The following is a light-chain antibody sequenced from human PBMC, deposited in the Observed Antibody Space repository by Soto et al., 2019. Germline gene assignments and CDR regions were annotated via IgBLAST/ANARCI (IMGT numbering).Light chain of an antibody. J-gene: IGLJ2*01. Sequence: QSALTQPASVSHSPGQSITISCIGTSSDVGGANFVSWYQQHPGKVPKLVIYDVSNRPSGVSTRFSGSKSGNTASLTISGLQSEDEADYYCSSYSNTGSLIFGGGTKLTVL. CDR3: SSYSNTGSLI. CDR1: SSDVGGANF. CDR2: DVS. V-gene: IGLV2-14*03.